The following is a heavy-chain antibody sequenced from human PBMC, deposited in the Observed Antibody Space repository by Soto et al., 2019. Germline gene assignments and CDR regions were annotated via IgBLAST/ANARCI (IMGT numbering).Heavy chain of an antibody. V-gene: IGHV3-30*18. CDR3: AKDDRATFDY. Sequence: QVQLVESGGGVVQPGRSLRLSCAASGFTFSSYGMHWVRQAPGKGLEWVAVISYDGSNKYYADSVKGRFTISRDNSKNTLYLQMNSLRAEDTAVYYCAKDDRATFDYWVQGTLVTVSS. CDR2: ISYDGSNK. J-gene: IGHJ4*02. CDR1: GFTFSSYG.